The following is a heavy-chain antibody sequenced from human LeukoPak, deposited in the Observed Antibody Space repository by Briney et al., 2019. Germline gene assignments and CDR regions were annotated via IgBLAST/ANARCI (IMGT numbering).Heavy chain of an antibody. V-gene: IGHV4-30-2*01. D-gene: IGHD2-2*03. Sequence: PSQTLSLTCTVSGGSISSGGYYWSWIRQPPGKGLEWIGYIYHSGSTYYNPSLKSRVTISVDRSKNQFSLKLSSVTAADTAVYYCARVDIAVVPASNFDLWGRGTLVTVSS. CDR1: GGSISSGGYY. CDR2: IYHSGST. J-gene: IGHJ2*01. CDR3: ARVDIAVVPASNFDL.